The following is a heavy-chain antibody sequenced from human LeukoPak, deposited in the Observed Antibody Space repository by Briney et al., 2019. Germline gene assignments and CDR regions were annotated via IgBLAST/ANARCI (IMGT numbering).Heavy chain of an antibody. Sequence: PGGSLRLSCAASGFTFSSHWMHWVRQAPGKGMVWVSRSSSDGSTTSYGDSVKGRFTISRDNAKNRLYLQMNRLRDEGTAVYYCSMGPGVPGRYFVGDQWGEGTLVAVSS. J-gene: IGHJ4*02. V-gene: IGHV3-74*01. D-gene: IGHD3-10*01. CDR2: SSSDGSTT. CDR1: GFTFSSHW. CDR3: SMGPGVPGRYFVGDQ.